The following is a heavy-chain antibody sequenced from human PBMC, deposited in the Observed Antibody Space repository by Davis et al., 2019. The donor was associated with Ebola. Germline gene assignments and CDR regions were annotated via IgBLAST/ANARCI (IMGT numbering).Heavy chain of an antibody. CDR1: GFTFSGHS. D-gene: IGHD5-24*01. CDR2: ITSGNSI. CDR3: ARAPAGRWRWPATACDY. J-gene: IGHJ4*02. V-gene: IGHV3-21*01. Sequence: PGGSLRLSCAASGFTFSGHSMNWVRQAPGKGLEWVSSITSGNSIYYADSLKGRFTISRDNAKNSLYLQLNSLRPEDTALYYCARAPAGRWRWPATACDYWGQGTLVTVSS.